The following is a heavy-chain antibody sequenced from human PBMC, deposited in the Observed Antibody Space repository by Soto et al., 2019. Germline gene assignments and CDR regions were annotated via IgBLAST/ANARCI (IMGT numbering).Heavy chain of an antibody. CDR3: ARGSGILGIAAAGTGDY. J-gene: IGHJ4*02. CDR1: GGSISSSNW. CDR2: IYHSGST. V-gene: IGHV4-4*03. D-gene: IGHD6-13*01. Sequence: PETLSLTCAVSGGSISSSNWGSWVRQPPGKGLEWIGEIYHSGSTNYNPSLKSRVTISVDKSKSQFSLKLSSVTAADTAVYYCARGSGILGIAAAGTGDYWGQGTLVTVSS.